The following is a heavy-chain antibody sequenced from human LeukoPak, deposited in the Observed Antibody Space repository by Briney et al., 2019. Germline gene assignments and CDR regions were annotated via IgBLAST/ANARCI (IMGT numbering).Heavy chain of an antibody. CDR3: ARLGYNDYVNY. J-gene: IGHJ4*02. CDR1: GGSLSSADSY. Sequence: SETLSLTCIVSGGSLSSADSYWSWIRQPPGKGLEWIGYIFYSGNSYYNPSLKSRLTISVDTSKNQFSLKLSSVTAADTAMYYCARLGYNDYVNYWGQGTLVTVSS. D-gene: IGHD5-12*01. V-gene: IGHV4-30-4*01. CDR2: IFYSGNS.